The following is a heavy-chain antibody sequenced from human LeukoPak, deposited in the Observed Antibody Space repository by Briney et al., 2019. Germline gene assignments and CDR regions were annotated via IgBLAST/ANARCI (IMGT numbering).Heavy chain of an antibody. V-gene: IGHV4-4*02. D-gene: IGHD6-13*01. CDR3: ARSSIQTNWFDP. Sequence: PSETLSLTCAVSGGSISSSNWWSWVRQPPGKGLEWIGEIYHSGSTNYNPSLKSRVTISVDTSKNQFSLKLSSVTAADTAVYYCARSSIQTNWFDPWGQGTLVTVSS. CDR1: GGSISSSNW. CDR2: IYHSGST. J-gene: IGHJ5*02.